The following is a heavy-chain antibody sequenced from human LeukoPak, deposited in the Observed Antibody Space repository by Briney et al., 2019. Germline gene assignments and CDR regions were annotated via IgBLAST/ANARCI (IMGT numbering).Heavy chain of an antibody. Sequence: SETLSHTCTVSGGSINSYYWSWIRQPAGKRLEWIGRIYSSGSTNYNPSLKSRVSMSVDTSKNQFSLKLTSVTAADTAVYYCARGGKATVVTMWGQGILVTVSS. CDR1: GGSINSYY. CDR2: IYSSGST. V-gene: IGHV4-4*07. CDR3: ARGGKATVVTM. J-gene: IGHJ4*02. D-gene: IGHD4-23*01.